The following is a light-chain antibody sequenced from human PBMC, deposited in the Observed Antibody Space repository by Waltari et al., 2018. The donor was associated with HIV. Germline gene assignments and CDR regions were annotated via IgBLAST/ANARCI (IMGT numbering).Light chain of an antibody. CDR1: QSVSSN. CDR3: QQDDDWPPVT. CDR2: GAS. J-gene: IGKJ4*01. V-gene: IGKV3-15*01. Sequence: EIVMTQSPATLSVFPGESATLSCRASQSVSSNLAWYQERPGQPPRPLNYGASTRVSGIPARFSGRGSGTDFNLTISSLQAEGFAVYYCQQDDDWPPVTFGGGTKVEIK.